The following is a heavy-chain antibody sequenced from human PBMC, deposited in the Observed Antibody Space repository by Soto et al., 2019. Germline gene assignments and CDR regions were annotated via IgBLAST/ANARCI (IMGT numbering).Heavy chain of an antibody. CDR2: ISGSGGST. Sequence: GGSLRLSCAASGFTFSSYAMSWVRQAPGKGLEWVSAISGSGGSTYYADSVKGRFTISRDNSKNTLYLQMNSLRAEDTTVYYCAKPGASSGRNYYYGMDVWGQGTTVTVSS. V-gene: IGHV3-23*01. CDR3: AKPGASSGRNYYYGMDV. D-gene: IGHD6-19*01. CDR1: GFTFSSYA. J-gene: IGHJ6*02.